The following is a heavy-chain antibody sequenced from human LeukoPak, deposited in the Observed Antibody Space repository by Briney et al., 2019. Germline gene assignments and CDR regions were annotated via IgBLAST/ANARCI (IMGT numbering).Heavy chain of an antibody. V-gene: IGHV4-30-4*02. Sequence: SETLSLTCTVSGGSISSGDYYWNWIRQPPGKGLEWIGYIFYSGSTYYNPSLKSRVNISVDTSKNQFSLKLSSVTAADTAVYYCARVGRDYYGSGSYPWSYLMDVWGQGTTVTVSS. D-gene: IGHD3-10*01. CDR2: IFYSGST. CDR3: ARVGRDYYGSGSYPWSYLMDV. J-gene: IGHJ6*02. CDR1: GGSISSGDYY.